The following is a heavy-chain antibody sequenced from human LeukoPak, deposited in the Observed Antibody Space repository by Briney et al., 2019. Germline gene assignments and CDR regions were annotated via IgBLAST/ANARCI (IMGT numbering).Heavy chain of an antibody. CDR3: ARESVQWLESASYYYYMDV. J-gene: IGHJ6*03. CDR1: GGSISSSSYY. CDR2: IYYSGST. D-gene: IGHD6-19*01. V-gene: IGHV4-39*07. Sequence: PSETLSLTCTVSGGSISSSSYYWGWIRQPPGKGLEWIGSIYYSGSTYYNPSLKSRVTISVDTSKNQFSLKLSSVTAADTAVYYCARESVQWLESASYYYYMDVWGKGTTVTVSS.